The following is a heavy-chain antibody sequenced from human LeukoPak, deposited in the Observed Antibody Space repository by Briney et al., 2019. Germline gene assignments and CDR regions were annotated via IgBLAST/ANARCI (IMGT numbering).Heavy chain of an antibody. D-gene: IGHD6-13*01. CDR2: IRYDGSNK. J-gene: IGHJ4*02. CDR3: AKVTIAAAGTYFDY. V-gene: IGHV3-30*02. Sequence: PGGSLRLSCAASGFTFSSYGMHWVRQAPGKGLEWVAFIRYDGSNKYYADSVKGRLTISRDNSKNTLYLQMNSLRAEDTAVYYCAKVTIAAAGTYFDYWGQGTLVTVSS. CDR1: GFTFSSYG.